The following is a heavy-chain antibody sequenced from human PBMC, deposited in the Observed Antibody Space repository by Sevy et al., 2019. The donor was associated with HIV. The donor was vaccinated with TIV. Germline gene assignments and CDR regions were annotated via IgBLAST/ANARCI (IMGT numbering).Heavy chain of an antibody. D-gene: IGHD2-8*02. V-gene: IGHV3-74*03. CDR1: GFTFSGYW. J-gene: IGHJ3*02. CDR2: MNPDDSNT. CDR3: TRGNANLGTGDFDI. Sequence: GGSLRLSCAASGFTFSGYWMHWVRQVPGKGLVWVARMNPDDSNTEYADSVKGRFTSSRDNAKNTLYLQMNSLGAEDTAVYFCTRGNANLGTGDFDIWGQGTMVTVSS.